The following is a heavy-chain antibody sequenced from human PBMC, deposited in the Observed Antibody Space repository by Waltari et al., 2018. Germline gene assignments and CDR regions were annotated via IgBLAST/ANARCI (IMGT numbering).Heavy chain of an antibody. J-gene: IGHJ5*02. V-gene: IGHV3-33*01. CDR1: GFNFASYC. D-gene: IGHD3-16*01. CDR2: IYYDGTNK. CDR3: GRFDFFFGADSWDL. Sequence: QVQLVESGGGVVHPGTSLRLSCAASGFNFASYCMHWLRQVPGKGLEWVAMIYYDGTNKFYADFVKGRFTISRDNSKNTLYLQMLSLTADDTAVYYCGRFDFFFGADSWDLWGQGTLVTVSS.